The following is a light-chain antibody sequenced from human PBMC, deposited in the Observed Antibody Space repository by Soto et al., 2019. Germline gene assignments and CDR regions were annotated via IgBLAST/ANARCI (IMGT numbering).Light chain of an antibody. CDR1: QSVSSN. CDR3: QQSLSDPFT. Sequence: EIVMTQSPATLSVSPGERATLSCRASQSVSSNLAWYQQKPGQAPRLLIYGASTRATGIPAKFSGSGSGTEFTLTISSLQSEDFATYVCQQSLSDPFTFGPGTKVDL. CDR2: GAS. V-gene: IGKV3-15*01. J-gene: IGKJ3*01.